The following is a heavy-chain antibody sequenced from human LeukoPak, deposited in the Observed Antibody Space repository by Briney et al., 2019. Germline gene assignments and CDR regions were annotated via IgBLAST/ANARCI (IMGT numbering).Heavy chain of an antibody. V-gene: IGHV1-69*02. CDR1: GGTFSSYT. D-gene: IGHD3-3*01. CDR3: ARGTYYDFWSGGNRYYYYMDV. J-gene: IGHJ6*03. CDR2: IIPILGIA. Sequence: SVKVSCKASGGTFSSYTISWVRQAPGQGLEWMGRIIPILGIANYAQKFQGRVTITADKSTSTAYMELSSLRSEDTAVYYCARGTYYDFWSGGNRYYYYMDVWGKGTTVTVSS.